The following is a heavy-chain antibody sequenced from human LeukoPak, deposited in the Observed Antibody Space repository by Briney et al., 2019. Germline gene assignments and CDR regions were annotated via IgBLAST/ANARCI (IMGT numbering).Heavy chain of an antibody. D-gene: IGHD1-26*01. V-gene: IGHV3-23*01. Sequence: GGSLRLSCAASGFTFSSYAMSWVRQAPGKGLEWVSAISGSGGSTYYADSVKGRFTISRDNSKNTLYLQMNSLRAEDTAVYYCAKDHGPIESGSYYDFDYWGQGTLVTVSS. CDR1: GFTFSSYA. CDR3: AKDHGPIESGSYYDFDY. J-gene: IGHJ4*02. CDR2: ISGSGGST.